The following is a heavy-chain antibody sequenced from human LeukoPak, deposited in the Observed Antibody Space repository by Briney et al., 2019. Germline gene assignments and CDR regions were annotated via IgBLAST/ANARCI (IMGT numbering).Heavy chain of an antibody. CDR2: IWYGGSNK. D-gene: IGHD6-6*01. J-gene: IGHJ3*02. CDR3: AKDRAGIAARGDAFDI. V-gene: IGHV3-30*18. Sequence: GRSLRLSCAASGFTFSSYGMHWVRQAPGKGLEWAAVIWYGGSNKYYADSVKGRFTISRDNSKNTLYLQMNSLRAEDTAVYYCAKDRAGIAARGDAFDIWGQGTMVTVSS. CDR1: GFTFSSYG.